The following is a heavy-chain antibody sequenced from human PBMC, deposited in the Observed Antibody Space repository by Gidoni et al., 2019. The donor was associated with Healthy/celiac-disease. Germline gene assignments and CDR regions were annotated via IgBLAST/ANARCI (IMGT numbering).Heavy chain of an antibody. CDR2: IYYSGST. CDR3: ARTRLAYSSSWYPWWFDP. CDR1: GVSISSRSYY. Sequence: QLQLQESGPGLVTPSETLSLTCTVSGVSISSRSYYWGWIRQPPGKGLEWIGSIYYSGSTYYNPSLKSRVTISVDTSKNQFSLKLSSVTAADTAVYYCARTRLAYSSSWYPWWFDPWGQGTLVTVSS. V-gene: IGHV4-39*01. J-gene: IGHJ5*02. D-gene: IGHD6-13*01.